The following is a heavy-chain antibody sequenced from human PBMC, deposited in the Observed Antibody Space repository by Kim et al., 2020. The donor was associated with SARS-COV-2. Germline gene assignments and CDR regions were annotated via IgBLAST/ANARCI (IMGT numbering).Heavy chain of an antibody. CDR3: ARDRRLGELSLYPYYYYYYGMDV. Sequence: SETLSLTCTVSGGSISSYYWSWIRQPPGKGLEWIGYIYYSGSTNYNPSLKSRVTISVDTSKNQFSLKLSSVTAVDTAVYYCARDRRLGELSLYPYYYYYYGMDVWGQGTTVTVSS. V-gene: IGHV4-59*01. D-gene: IGHD3-16*02. CDR2: IYYSGST. J-gene: IGHJ6*02. CDR1: GGSISSYY.